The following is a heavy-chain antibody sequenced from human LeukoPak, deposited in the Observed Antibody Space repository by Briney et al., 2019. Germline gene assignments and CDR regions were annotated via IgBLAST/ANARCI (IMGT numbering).Heavy chain of an antibody. CDR2: INPNSGGT. Sequence: ASVKVSCKASGYTFTGHYMHWVRQAPGQGLEWMGWINPNSGGTNYAQKFQGRVTITRDTSISTAYMELSRLRSDDTAVYYCARDQSPNTAMVPYYYYYMDVWGKGTTVTVSS. CDR1: GYTFTGHY. J-gene: IGHJ6*03. D-gene: IGHD5-18*01. V-gene: IGHV1-2*02. CDR3: ARDQSPNTAMVPYYYYYMDV.